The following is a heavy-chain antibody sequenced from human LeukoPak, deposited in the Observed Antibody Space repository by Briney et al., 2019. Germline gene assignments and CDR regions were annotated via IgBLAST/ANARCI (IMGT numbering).Heavy chain of an antibody. D-gene: IGHD1-1*01. CDR3: ARVEATTGRYYHYYYMDV. Sequence: PGGSLRLSCGASGFYFSSYSMNWVRQAPGKGLEWVSSINSGSTYMYYADSVKGRFTISRDNAKNSLHLQMYSLRAEDTAVYFCARVEATTGRYYHYYYMDVWGKATTVTVSS. CDR2: INSGSTYM. V-gene: IGHV3-21*01. J-gene: IGHJ6*03. CDR1: GFYFSSYS.